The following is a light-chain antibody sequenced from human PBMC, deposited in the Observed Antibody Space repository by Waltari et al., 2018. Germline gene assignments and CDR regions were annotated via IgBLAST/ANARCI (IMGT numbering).Light chain of an antibody. V-gene: IGKV3-20*01. Sequence: VLTQSPGTLSLSPGERATLSCRASQSVIGNNLAWYQQKPGQAPRLLISDTFRREAATPDRFRGSGSGTDFTLTISRLEREDFAVFYCQQYGVSPYTFGQGTKVEI. CDR1: QSVIGNN. CDR3: QQYGVSPYT. J-gene: IGKJ2*01. CDR2: DTF.